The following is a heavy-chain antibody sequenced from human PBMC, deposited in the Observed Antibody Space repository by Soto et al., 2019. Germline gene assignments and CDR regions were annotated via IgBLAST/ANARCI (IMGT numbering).Heavy chain of an antibody. Sequence: QVQLVESGGGLVKPGGSLRLSCAASGFRFSDYYMNWIRQAPGKGLEWVSYISSSSDDTNYADSVKGRFTVSRDNAKNSLYLQVNSLRAEDTAVYYCARDRRRESESYYKPSYIYYYGMDVWGQGTTVTVSS. CDR2: ISSSSDDT. V-gene: IGHV3-11*06. J-gene: IGHJ6*02. CDR1: GFRFSDYY. D-gene: IGHD3-10*01. CDR3: ARDRRRESESYYKPSYIYYYGMDV.